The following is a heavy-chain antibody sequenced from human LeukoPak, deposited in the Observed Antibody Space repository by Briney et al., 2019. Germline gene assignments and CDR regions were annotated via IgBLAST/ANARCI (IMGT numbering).Heavy chain of an antibody. D-gene: IGHD2-15*01. J-gene: IGHJ5*02. V-gene: IGHV3-23*01. CDR1: GFTFSNYA. CDR3: AKDVRGYCSGGRCYGWFDP. CDR2: SSDSGGNT. Sequence: GGSLRLSCAASGFTFSNYAMSWVRQAPGKGLEWVSASSDSGGNTYYEDSVKGRFTISRDNSKNTLYLQMSSLRAEDTAVYYCAKDVRGYCSGGRCYGWFDPWGQGTLVTVSS.